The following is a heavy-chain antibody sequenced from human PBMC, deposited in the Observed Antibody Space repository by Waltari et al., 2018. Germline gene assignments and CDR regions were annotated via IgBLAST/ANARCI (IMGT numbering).Heavy chain of an antibody. J-gene: IGHJ6*02. CDR2: IYYSGST. CDR3: AREDGYYGSGSYYPSYGMDV. CDR1: GGSISSYY. Sequence: QVQLQESGPGLVKPSETLSLTCTVSGGSISSYYWSWIQQPPGKGLEWIGYIYYSGSTNYNPSRKSRVTISVDTSKTQFSLKLSSVTAADTAVYYCAREDGYYGSGSYYPSYGMDVWGQGTTVTVSS. V-gene: IGHV4-59*01. D-gene: IGHD3-10*01.